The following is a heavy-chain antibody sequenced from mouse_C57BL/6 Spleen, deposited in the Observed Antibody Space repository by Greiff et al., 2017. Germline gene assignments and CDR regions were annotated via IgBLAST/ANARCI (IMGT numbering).Heavy chain of an antibody. J-gene: IGHJ1*03. V-gene: IGHV1-72*01. CDR1: GYTFTSYW. CDR2: IDPNSGGT. Sequence: VQLQQPGAELVKPGASVKLSCKASGYTFTSYWMHWVKQRPGRGLEWIGRIDPNSGGTKYNEKFKSKATLTVDKPSSTAYMQLSSLTSEDSAVYYSAREEGLTGTGYWYIDVWSTETTVTISS. D-gene: IGHD4-1*01. CDR3: AREEGLTGTGYWYIDV.